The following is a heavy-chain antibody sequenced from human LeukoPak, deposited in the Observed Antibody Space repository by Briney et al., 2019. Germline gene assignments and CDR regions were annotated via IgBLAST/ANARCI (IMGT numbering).Heavy chain of an antibody. J-gene: IGHJ5*02. Sequence: SVKVSCKASGGTFSSYAISWVRQAPGQGLEWMGGIIPIFGTANYAQKFQGRVTITADKSTSTAYMELSSLRSGDTAVYYCASQSSSWYWFDPWGQGTLVTVSS. CDR2: IIPIFGTA. D-gene: IGHD6-13*01. CDR3: ASQSSSWYWFDP. CDR1: GGTFSSYA. V-gene: IGHV1-69*06.